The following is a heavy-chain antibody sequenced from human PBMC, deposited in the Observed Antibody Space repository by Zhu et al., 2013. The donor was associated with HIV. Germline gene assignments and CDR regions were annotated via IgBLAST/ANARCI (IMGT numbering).Heavy chain of an antibody. J-gene: IGHJ4*02. CDR2: INPNSGGT. D-gene: IGHD3-22*01. Sequence: QVQLVQSGAEVKKPGASVKVSCKASGYTFIGYYMHWVRQAPGQGLEWMGWINPNSGGTNYAQKFQGRVTMTRDTSIRTAYMELSRLRSDDTAVYYCARGAGYDSSGYYNDYWAREPWSPSPQ. CDR1: GYTFIGYY. CDR3: ARGAGYDSSGYYNDY. V-gene: IGHV1-2*02.